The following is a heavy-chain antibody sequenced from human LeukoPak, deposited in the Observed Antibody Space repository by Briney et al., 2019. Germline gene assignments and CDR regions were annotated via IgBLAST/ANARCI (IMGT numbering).Heavy chain of an antibody. CDR2: ISAYNGNT. V-gene: IGHV1-18*01. CDR3: AREQRGYSSSWYSSDFDY. D-gene: IGHD6-13*01. J-gene: IGHJ4*02. Sequence: ASVKVSCKASGYTFTSYGISWVRQAPGQGLEWMGWISAYNGNTNYAQKLQGRVTMTTDTSTSTAYMELRSLRSDDTAVYYCAREQRGYSSSWYSSDFDYWGQGTLVTVSS. CDR1: GYTFTSYG.